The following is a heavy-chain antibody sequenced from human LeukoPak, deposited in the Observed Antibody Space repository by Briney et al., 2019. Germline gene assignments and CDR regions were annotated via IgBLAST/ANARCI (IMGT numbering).Heavy chain of an antibody. Sequence: PSETLSLTCTVSGGSISSGDYYWSWIRQPPGKGLEWIGYIYHSGSTYYNPSLKSRVTISVDRSKNQFSLKLSSVTAADTAVYYCARGIPLRYCSSTSCHAGRGYFDLWGRGTLVTVSS. CDR1: GGSISSGDYY. CDR2: IYHSGST. CDR3: ARGIPLRYCSSTSCHAGRGYFDL. J-gene: IGHJ2*01. D-gene: IGHD2-2*01. V-gene: IGHV4-30-2*01.